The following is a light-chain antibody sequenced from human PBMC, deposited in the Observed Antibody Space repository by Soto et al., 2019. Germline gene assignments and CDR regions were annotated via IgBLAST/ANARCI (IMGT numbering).Light chain of an antibody. V-gene: IGKV1-16*01. J-gene: IGKJ5*01. CDR3: QQHYDYPMT. CDR1: QSISKY. CDR2: AAS. Sequence: DIVMTQSPATLSVSPGDRATLSCRASQSISKYLAWYQQKPGQAPTPLIYAASTLETGIPSSFSGSGSGTDFTLTISSLQPEDFAAYYCQQHYDYPMTFGQGTRVEIK.